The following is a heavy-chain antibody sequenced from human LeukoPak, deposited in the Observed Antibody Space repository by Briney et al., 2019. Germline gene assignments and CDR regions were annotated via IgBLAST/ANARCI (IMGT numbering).Heavy chain of an antibody. D-gene: IGHD4-11*01. CDR2: IYYSGST. J-gene: IGHJ4*02. V-gene: IGHV4-59*01. CDR3: ARERTTGREFDY. CDR1: RGSISNYY. Sequence: SETLSLTCIVSRGSISNYYWSWIRQPPGKGLEWIGYIYYSGSTNYNPSLKSRVTISVDTSKNQFSLKLSSVTSADTAVYFCARERTTGREFDYWGQGTLVTVSS.